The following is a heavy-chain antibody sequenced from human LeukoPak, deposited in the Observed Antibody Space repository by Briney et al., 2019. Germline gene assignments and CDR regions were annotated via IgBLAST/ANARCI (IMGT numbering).Heavy chain of an antibody. CDR1: EFTCISHG. J-gene: IGHJ4*02. Sequence: GGALRLSCAATEFTCISHGMGWVSQAPGKGVGWGANIKQDGSEKYYVDSVKGRFTISRDNAKNSLYLQMNSLRAEDTAVYYCAREIDYGPSDYWGQGTLVTVSS. CDR3: AREIDYGPSDY. D-gene: IGHD4-17*01. V-gene: IGHV3-7*03. CDR2: IKQDGSEK.